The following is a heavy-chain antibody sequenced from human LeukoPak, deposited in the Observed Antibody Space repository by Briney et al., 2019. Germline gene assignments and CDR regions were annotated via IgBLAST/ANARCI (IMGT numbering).Heavy chain of an antibody. CDR2: IYPGDSDT. D-gene: IGHD6-13*01. J-gene: IGHJ4*02. V-gene: IGHV5-51*01. CDR1: GYIFTNYW. Sequence: GESLKISCKGSGYIFTNYWIGWVRQMPGKGLEWMGSIYPGDSDTRNSPSFQGQVTVSADKSISTAYLQWSSLKASDTAMYYCARGSGIAAAHFDYWGQGTLVTVSS. CDR3: ARGSGIAAAHFDY.